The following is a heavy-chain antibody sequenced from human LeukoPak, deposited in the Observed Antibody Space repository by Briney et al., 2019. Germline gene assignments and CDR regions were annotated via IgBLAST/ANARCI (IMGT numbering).Heavy chain of an antibody. V-gene: IGHV4-59*01. CDR2: IYYSGST. CDR3: ARDRGLPFYYYGMDV. Sequence: SETLSLTCTVSGGSISSYYWSWIRQPPGKGLEWIGYIYYSGSTNYNPSLMSRVTISVDTSKNQFSLKLSSVTAADTAVYYCARDRGLPFYYYGMDVWGQGTTVTVSS. CDR1: GGSISSYY. J-gene: IGHJ6*02. D-gene: IGHD4-17*01.